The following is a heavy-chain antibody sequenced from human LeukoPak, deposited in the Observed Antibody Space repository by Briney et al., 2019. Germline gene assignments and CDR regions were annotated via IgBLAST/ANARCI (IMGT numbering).Heavy chain of an antibody. V-gene: IGHV3-21*01. D-gene: IGHD5-24*01. CDR3: ARDSGRDGYNSY. CDR2: ISSSSSYI. CDR1: GFTFSSYS. J-gene: IGHJ4*02. Sequence: PGGSLRLSCAASGFTFSSYSMNLVRQAPGKGLEWVSSISSSSSYIYYADSVKGRFTISRDNAKNSLYLQMNSLRAEDTAVYYCARDSGRDGYNSYWGQGTLVTVSS.